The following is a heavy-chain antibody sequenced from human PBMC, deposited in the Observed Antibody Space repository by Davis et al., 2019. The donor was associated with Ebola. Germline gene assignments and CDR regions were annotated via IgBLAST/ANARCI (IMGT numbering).Heavy chain of an antibody. CDR3: ARRGYGGNSGGGWFDP. D-gene: IGHD4-23*01. J-gene: IGHJ5*02. CDR1: GGTFSSYA. CDR2: IIPIFGTA. V-gene: IGHV1-69*13. Sequence: AASVKVSCKASGGTFSSYAISWVRQAPGQGLEWMGGIIPIFGTANYAQKFQGRVTITADESTSTAYMELSSLRSEDTDVYYCARRGYGGNSGGGWFDPWGQGTLVTVSS.